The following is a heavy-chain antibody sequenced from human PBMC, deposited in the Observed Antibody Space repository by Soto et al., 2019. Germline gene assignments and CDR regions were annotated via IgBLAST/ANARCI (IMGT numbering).Heavy chain of an antibody. CDR2: ISGSGGST. D-gene: IGHD3-3*01. Sequence: GGSLRLSCAASGFTFSSYAMSWVRQAPGKGLEWVSAISGSGGSTYYADSVKGRFTISRDNSKNTLYLQMNSLRAEDTAVYYCAKVLGNDFWSGYYTGWFDPWGQGTLVTVSS. J-gene: IGHJ5*02. V-gene: IGHV3-23*01. CDR1: GFTFSSYA. CDR3: AKVLGNDFWSGYYTGWFDP.